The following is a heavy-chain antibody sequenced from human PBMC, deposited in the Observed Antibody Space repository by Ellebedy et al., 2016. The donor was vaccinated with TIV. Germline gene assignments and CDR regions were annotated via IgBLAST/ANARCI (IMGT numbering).Heavy chain of an antibody. CDR1: GFTFSRYW. CDR3: AKARGSSVIDYNYFGMDG. V-gene: IGHV3-23*01. Sequence: GGSLRLSXAASGFTFSRYWMTWVRQAPGKGLEWVSGIGDTAHNTYYVDSVKGRFTISRDNSGNTLYLQMNSLRAEDTAVYYCAKARGSSVIDYNYFGMDGWGQGTTVTVSS. J-gene: IGHJ6*02. D-gene: IGHD2-21*01. CDR2: IGDTAHNT.